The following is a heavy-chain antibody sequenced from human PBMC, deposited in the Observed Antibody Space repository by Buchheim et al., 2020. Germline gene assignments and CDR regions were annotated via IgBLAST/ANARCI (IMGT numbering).Heavy chain of an antibody. CDR1: GGSIASRTSY. Sequence: QLQLQESGPGLVKPSETLSLTCTVSGGSIASRTSYWGWVRQPPGKGLEWIGGIYYSGSTYYNPSLRSRVTISVDTSRNQFSLKLSSVTATDTAVYYCARLYCTTSSCYPDYFDYWGQGTL. D-gene: IGHD2-15*01. CDR3: ARLYCTTSSCYPDYFDY. CDR2: IYYSGST. V-gene: IGHV4-39*01. J-gene: IGHJ4*02.